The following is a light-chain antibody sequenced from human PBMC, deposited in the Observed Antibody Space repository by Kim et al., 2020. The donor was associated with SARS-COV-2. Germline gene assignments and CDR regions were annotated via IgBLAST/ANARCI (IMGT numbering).Light chain of an antibody. CDR1: SSDVGGYNY. CDR2: DVS. V-gene: IGLV2-11*01. CDR3: CSYAGSYTNYV. Sequence: QSVTISCTGTSSDVGGYNYVSWYQQHPGKAPEPMIYDVSKRPSGVPDRFSGSKSGNTASLTISGLQAEDEADYYCCSYAGSYTNYVFGTGTKVTVL. J-gene: IGLJ1*01.